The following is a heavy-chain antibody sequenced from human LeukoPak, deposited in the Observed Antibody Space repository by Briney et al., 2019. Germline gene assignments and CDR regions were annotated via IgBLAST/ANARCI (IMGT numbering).Heavy chain of an antibody. CDR3: AKDKDYYGSGSYLADAFDI. D-gene: IGHD3-10*01. V-gene: IGHV3-9*01. Sequence: QPGRSLRLSCAASGFTFDDYAMHWVRQAPGKGLEWVSGISWNGGSIGYADSVKGRFTISRDNAKNSLYLQMNSLRAEDTALYYCAKDKDYYGSGSYLADAFDIWGQGTMVTVSS. CDR1: GFTFDDYA. CDR2: ISWNGGSI. J-gene: IGHJ3*02.